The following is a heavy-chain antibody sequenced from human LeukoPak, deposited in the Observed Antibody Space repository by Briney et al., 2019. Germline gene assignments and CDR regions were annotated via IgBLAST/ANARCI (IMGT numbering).Heavy chain of an antibody. D-gene: IGHD3-10*01. CDR3: ARESGSYWDHYYYYYMDV. V-gene: IGHV3-21*01. Sequence: GGSLRLSCAASGFTFSSYAMGWVRQAPGKGLEWVSSISSSSSYIYYADSVKGRFTISRDNAKNSLYLQMNSLRAEDTAVYYCARESGSYWDHYYYYYMDVWGKGTTVTVSS. CDR2: ISSSSSYI. CDR1: GFTFSSYA. J-gene: IGHJ6*03.